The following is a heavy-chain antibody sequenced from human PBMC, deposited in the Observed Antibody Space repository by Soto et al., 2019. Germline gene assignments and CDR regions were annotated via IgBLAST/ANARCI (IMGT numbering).Heavy chain of an antibody. CDR3: ARSIVVVTALDY. CDR2: ISGYNGNT. Sequence: ASVKVSCKASGYTFTRYGISWVRQAPGQGLEWMGWISGYNGNTNYSQKFQGRVTITIDTSASTAYMELSSLRSEDTAVYYCARSIVVVTALDYWGQGTLVTVSS. V-gene: IGHV1-18*01. D-gene: IGHD2-21*02. CDR1: GYTFTRYG. J-gene: IGHJ4*02.